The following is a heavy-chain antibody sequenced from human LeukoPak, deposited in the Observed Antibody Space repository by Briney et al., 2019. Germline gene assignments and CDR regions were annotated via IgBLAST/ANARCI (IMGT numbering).Heavy chain of an antibody. Sequence: GGSLRLSCAASGFTVSTYYMTWVRQAPGKGLECVSVIYSGGSTYYADSVKGRFTISRDNSKNTLYLQMNSLRAEDTAVYYCARDLPICSGGSCYTGPFDYWGQGTLVTVSS. J-gene: IGHJ4*02. D-gene: IGHD2-15*01. V-gene: IGHV3-53*01. CDR2: IYSGGST. CDR3: ARDLPICSGGSCYTGPFDY. CDR1: GFTVSTYY.